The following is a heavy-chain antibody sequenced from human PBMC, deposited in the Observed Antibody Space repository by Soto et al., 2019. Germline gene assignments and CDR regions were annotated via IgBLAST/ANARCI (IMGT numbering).Heavy chain of an antibody. J-gene: IGHJ4*02. CDR3: AKSRYSDSSGDFYDY. V-gene: IGHV3-23*01. CDR2: ITNTGITT. CDR1: GFGFSTHA. Sequence: PGGSLRLSCAASGFGFSTHALSWVRQAPGKGLEWLSSITNTGITTHYADSVKGRFTISRDNSNNTLFLQMNSLRAEDTAVYYCAKSRYSDSSGDFYDYWGQGTLVTVSS. D-gene: IGHD3-22*01.